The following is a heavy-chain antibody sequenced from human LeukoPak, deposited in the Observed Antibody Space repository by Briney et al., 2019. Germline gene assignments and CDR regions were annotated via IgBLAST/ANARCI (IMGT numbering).Heavy chain of an antibody. CDR3: ARDAAVTTTYYYGMDV. V-gene: IGHV4-38-2*02. CDR2: IYHRGST. J-gene: IGHJ6*04. D-gene: IGHD4-17*01. CDR1: GYSISIGYY. Sequence: SETLSLTCAVSGYSISIGYYWGWIRQPPGKGLEWIGTIYHRGSTYYNPSLKSRVTISVDTSKNQFSLKLSSVTAADTAVYYCARDAAVTTTYYYGMDVWGKGTTVTVSS.